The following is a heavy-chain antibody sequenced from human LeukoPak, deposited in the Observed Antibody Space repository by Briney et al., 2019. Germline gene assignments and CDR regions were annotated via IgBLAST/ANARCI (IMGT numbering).Heavy chain of an antibody. J-gene: IGHJ4*02. V-gene: IGHV1-18*01. CDR1: GYTFTSYG. CDR2: ISAYNGNT. CDR3: AANYYYDSSGYYRFDY. Sequence: ASVKVSCKASGYTFTSYGISWVRQAPGQGLEWMGWISAYNGNTNYAQKLQGRVTMTTDTSTSTAYMELRSLGSDDTAVYYCAANYYYDSSGYYRFDYWGQGTLVTVSS. D-gene: IGHD3-22*01.